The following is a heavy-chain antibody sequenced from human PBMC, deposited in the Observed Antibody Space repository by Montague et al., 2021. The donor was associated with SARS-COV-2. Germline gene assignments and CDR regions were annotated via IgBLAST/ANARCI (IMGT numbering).Heavy chain of an antibody. V-gene: IGHV2-70*11. CDR1: GFSLITAGVS. CDR3: ARLAAPGTKDWFDP. D-gene: IGHD6-13*01. J-gene: IGHJ5*02. Sequence: PALVKPTQTLTLTCTLPGFSLITAGVSVAWIRQSPGKPLEWLARIYWDDDKYYTTSLQTRLTISKDTSKDQVVLTMTNMDPADTAMYYCARLAAPGTKDWFDPWGQGVLVTVSS. CDR2: IYWDDDK.